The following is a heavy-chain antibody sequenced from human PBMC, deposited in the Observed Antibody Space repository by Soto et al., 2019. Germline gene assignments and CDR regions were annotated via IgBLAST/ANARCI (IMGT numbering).Heavy chain of an antibody. CDR1: GYTFTSYD. CDR3: ARSIAARRGGYYYYYGMDV. CDR2: MNPNSGNT. V-gene: IGHV1-8*01. D-gene: IGHD6-6*01. Sequence: ASVKVSCKASGYTFTSYDINWVRQATGQGLEWMGWMNPNSGNTGYAQKFQGRVTMTRNTSISTAYMELSSLRSEGTAVYYCARSIAARRGGYYYYYGMDVWGQGTTVTVSS. J-gene: IGHJ6*02.